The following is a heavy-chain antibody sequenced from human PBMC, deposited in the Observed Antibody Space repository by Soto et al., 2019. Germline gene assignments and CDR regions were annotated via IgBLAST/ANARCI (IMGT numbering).Heavy chain of an antibody. D-gene: IGHD3-22*01. CDR1: GFTFSSYS. J-gene: IGHJ3*02. V-gene: IGHV3-48*02. CDR3: ARDRVGGFYYDSSGYFDAFDI. Sequence: HPGGSLRLSCAASGFTFSSYSMNWVRQAPGKGLEWVSYISSSSSTIYYADSVKGRFTISRDNAKNSLYLQMNSLRDEDTAVYYCARDRVGGFYYDSSGYFDAFDIWRQGTMVTVSS. CDR2: ISSSSSTI.